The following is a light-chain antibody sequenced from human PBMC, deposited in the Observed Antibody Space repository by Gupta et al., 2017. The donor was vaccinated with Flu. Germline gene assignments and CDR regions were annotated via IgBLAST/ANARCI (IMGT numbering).Light chain of an antibody. CDR3: QQSYSTRWT. CDR1: QSISRY. J-gene: IGKJ1*01. CDR2: TAS. V-gene: IGKV1-39*01. Sequence: GYRLTITCRAGQSISRYLHWDPQQPVKALKLLVYTASSLKSGVRSGFSGSGFGTDFTLTISSLQPEDFATYYCQQSYSTRWTFGQGTKVEI.